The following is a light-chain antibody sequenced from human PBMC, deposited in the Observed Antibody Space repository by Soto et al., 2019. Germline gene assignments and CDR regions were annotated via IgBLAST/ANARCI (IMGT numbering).Light chain of an antibody. J-gene: IGLJ1*01. CDR1: SSDVGGYNY. CDR2: DVS. Sequence: QSVLTQPASVSGSPGQSITISCTGTSSDVGGYNYVSWYQQLPGKAPKLMIYDVSDRPSGVSNRFSGSNSGNTASLTISGLQAEGEADYCCSSYTSSSLYVFGTGTKVTVL. V-gene: IGLV2-14*01. CDR3: SSYTSSSLYV.